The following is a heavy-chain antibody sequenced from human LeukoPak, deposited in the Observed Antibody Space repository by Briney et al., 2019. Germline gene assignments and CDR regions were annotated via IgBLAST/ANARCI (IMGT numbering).Heavy chain of an antibody. D-gene: IGHD5-18*01. CDR2: IYTSGST. V-gene: IGHV4-4*07. Sequence: SETLSLTCTVSGGSISSYYWSWIRQPAGKGLEWIGRIYTSGSTNYNPSPKSRVTMSVDTSNNQFSLKLGSVTAADTAVYYCARDGWIQLWLGAFDIWGQGTMVTVSS. CDR3: ARDGWIQLWLGAFDI. CDR1: GGSISSYY. J-gene: IGHJ3*02.